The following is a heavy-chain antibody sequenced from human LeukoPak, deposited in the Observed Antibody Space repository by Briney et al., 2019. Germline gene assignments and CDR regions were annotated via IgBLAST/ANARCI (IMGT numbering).Heavy chain of an antibody. Sequence: ASVKVSCKASGCTFTSYGISWVRQAPGQGLEWMGWISAYNGNTNYAQKLQGRVTMTTDTSTSTAYMELRSLRSDDTAVYYCARVYYYGSGSYYNDNWFDPWGQGTLVTVSS. CDR2: ISAYNGNT. V-gene: IGHV1-18*04. D-gene: IGHD3-10*01. CDR3: ARVYYYGSGSYYNDNWFDP. CDR1: GCTFTSYG. J-gene: IGHJ5*02.